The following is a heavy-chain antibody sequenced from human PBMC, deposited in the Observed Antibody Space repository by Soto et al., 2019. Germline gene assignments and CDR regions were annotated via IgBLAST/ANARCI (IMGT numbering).Heavy chain of an antibody. CDR1: GFTFSSYG. CDR2: ISYDGSNK. V-gene: IGHV3-30*18. Sequence: QVQLVESGGGVVQPGRSLRLSCAASGFTFSSYGMHWVRQAPGKGLEWVAVISYDGSNKYYADSVKGRFTISRDNSKNTLYLQMNSLRAEDTAVYYCAKEYSPHRSYYYGMDVWGHGTTVTVSS. J-gene: IGHJ6*02. D-gene: IGHD5-12*01. CDR3: AKEYSPHRSYYYGMDV.